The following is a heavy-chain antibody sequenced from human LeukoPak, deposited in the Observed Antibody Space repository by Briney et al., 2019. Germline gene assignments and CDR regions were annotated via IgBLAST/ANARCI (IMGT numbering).Heavy chain of an antibody. CDR3: ARTARRSGSYNSSTLDY. D-gene: IGHD1-26*01. CDR2: INHSGST. J-gene: IGHJ4*02. CDR1: GGSFSGYY. Sequence: SETLSLTCAVYGGSFSGYYWSWIRQPPGKGLEWIGEINHSGSTNYNPSLKSRVTISVDTSKNQFSLKLSPVTAADTAVYYCARTARRSGSYNSSTLDYWGQGTLVTVSS. V-gene: IGHV4-34*01.